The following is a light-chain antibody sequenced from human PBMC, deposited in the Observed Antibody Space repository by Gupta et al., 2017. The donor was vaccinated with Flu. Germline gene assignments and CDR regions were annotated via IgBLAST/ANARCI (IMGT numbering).Light chain of an antibody. CDR1: QNVLYISNNKNY. CDR3: QQYYTTPWT. CDR2: WAS. Sequence: DIVMTQSPDSLAVSLGERATINCKSSQNVLYISNNKNYLAWYQQRPGQPPKLLIYWASTRESGVPDRFSGSGSGTXFTLTIXSLQAEDVAIYYCQQYYTTPWTFGXGTSVEIK. V-gene: IGKV4-1*01. J-gene: IGKJ1*01.